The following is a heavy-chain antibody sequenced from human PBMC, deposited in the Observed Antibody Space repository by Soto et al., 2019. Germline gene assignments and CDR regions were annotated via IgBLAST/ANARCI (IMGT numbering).Heavy chain of an antibody. CDR3: AKGGSPQTYYYYMDV. Sequence: LRLSCAASGFTFSSYAMSWVRQAPGKGLEWVSAISGSGGSTYYADSVKGRFTISRDNSKNTLYLQMNSLRAEDTAVYYCAKGGSPQTYYYYMDVWGKGTTVTVSS. CDR2: ISGSGGST. J-gene: IGHJ6*03. V-gene: IGHV3-23*01. CDR1: GFTFSSYA. D-gene: IGHD3-10*01.